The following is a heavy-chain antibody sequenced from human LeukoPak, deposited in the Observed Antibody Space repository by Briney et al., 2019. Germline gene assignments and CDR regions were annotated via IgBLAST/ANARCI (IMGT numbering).Heavy chain of an antibody. J-gene: IGHJ4*02. D-gene: IGHD3-22*01. V-gene: IGHV4-31*03. Sequence: SETLSLTCTVSGGSISSGGYYWSWIRQHPGKGLEWIGYIYYSGSTYYNPSLKSRVTISVDTSKNQFSLKLSSVTAADTAVYYCATFPLYYYYSSGYSYPPRDYWGQGTLVTVSS. CDR3: ATFPLYYYYSSGYSYPPRDY. CDR1: GGSISSGGYY. CDR2: IYYSGST.